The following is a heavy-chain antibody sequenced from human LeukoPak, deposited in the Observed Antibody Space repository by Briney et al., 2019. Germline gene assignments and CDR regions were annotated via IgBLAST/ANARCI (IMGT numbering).Heavy chain of an antibody. CDR1: GFTFSNYY. CDR3: ARYSGYDLSPFDY. D-gene: IGHD5-12*01. J-gene: IGHJ4*02. Sequence: GGSLRLSCAASGFTFSNYYMSWIRQAPGKVLEWVANIKQDGSEKYYVDSVKGRFTISRDNAKNSLYLQMNSLSAEDTAVYYCARYSGYDLSPFDYWGQGTLVTVSS. V-gene: IGHV3-7*01. CDR2: IKQDGSEK.